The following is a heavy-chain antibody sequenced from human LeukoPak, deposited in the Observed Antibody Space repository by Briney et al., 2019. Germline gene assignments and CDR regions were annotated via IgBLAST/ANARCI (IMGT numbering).Heavy chain of an antibody. D-gene: IGHD3-22*01. V-gene: IGHV1-2*02. CDR2: INPNSGGT. J-gene: IGHJ4*02. Sequence: GVSVKVSCKASGYTFTGYYMHWVRQAPGQGLEWMGWINPNSGGTNYAQKFQGRVTMTRDTSISTAYMELSRLRSDDTAVYYCARVDGYYDSSGYYYFLDYWGQGTLVTVSS. CDR1: GYTFTGYY. CDR3: ARVDGYYDSSGYYYFLDY.